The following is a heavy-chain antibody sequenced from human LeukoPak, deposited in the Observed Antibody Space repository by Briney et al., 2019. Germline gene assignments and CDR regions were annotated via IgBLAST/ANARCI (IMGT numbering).Heavy chain of an antibody. D-gene: IGHD2-2*01. V-gene: IGHV3-23*01. CDR1: RFTFSTYA. CDR3: AKSQRNDQQVVQRIDY. J-gene: IGHJ4*02. Sequence: GGSLRLSCTASRFTFSTYAMSWVRQAPGKGLEWVSSISGSGDTTYYTGSVKGRFTISRDNSKNALYLQMNSLRAEDTAVYYCAKSQRNDQQVVQRIDYWGQGTLVTVSS. CDR2: ISGSGDTT.